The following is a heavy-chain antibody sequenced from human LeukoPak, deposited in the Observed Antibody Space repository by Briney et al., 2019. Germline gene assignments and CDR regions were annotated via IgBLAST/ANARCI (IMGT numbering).Heavy chain of an antibody. D-gene: IGHD4-17*01. J-gene: IGHJ6*02. CDR3: ASNSLLLGRRLYGDYVVYYYGMDV. CDR2: IRFDGSSK. CDR1: GFTFSNSG. Sequence: PGGSLRLSCAASGFTFSNSGMHWVRQAPGKGLEWVAFIRFDGSSKFYTDSVKGRFTISRDNSKNTLNLQMNSLRAEDTAVYYCASNSLLLGRRLYGDYVVYYYGMDVWGQGTTVTVSS. V-gene: IGHV3-30*02.